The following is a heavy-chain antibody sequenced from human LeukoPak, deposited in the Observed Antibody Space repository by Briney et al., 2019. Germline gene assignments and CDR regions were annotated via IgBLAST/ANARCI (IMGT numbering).Heavy chain of an antibody. V-gene: IGHV1-2*02. CDR3: ARVATVTRLSTYCFQH. D-gene: IGHD4-17*01. CDR1: GYTFTGYY. J-gene: IGHJ1*01. CDR2: INPNSGGT. Sequence: ASVKVSCKASGYTFTGYYMHWVRQAPGQGLEWMGWINPNSGGTNYAQKFQGRVTMTRDTSISTAYMELSRLRSDDTAVYYCARVATVTRLSTYCFQHWGQGTLVTVSS.